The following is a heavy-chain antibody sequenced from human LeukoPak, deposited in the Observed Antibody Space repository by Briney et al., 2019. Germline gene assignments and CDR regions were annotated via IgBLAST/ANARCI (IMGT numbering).Heavy chain of an antibody. CDR2: IIPIFGTA. V-gene: IGHV1-69*13. CDR1: GGTFSSYA. J-gene: IGHJ6*02. CDR3: ARAEAHGPGYGDAYYYYYGMDV. D-gene: IGHD4-17*01. Sequence: ASVKVSCKASGGTFSSYAISWVRQAPGQGLEWMGGIIPIFGTANYAQKFQGRVTITADESTSTAYMELSSLRSEDTAVYYCARAEAHGPGYGDAYYYYYGMDVWGQGTMVTVSS.